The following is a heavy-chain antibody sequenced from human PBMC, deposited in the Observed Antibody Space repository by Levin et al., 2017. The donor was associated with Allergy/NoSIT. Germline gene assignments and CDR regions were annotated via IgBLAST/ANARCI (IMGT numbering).Heavy chain of an antibody. D-gene: IGHD3-16*01. CDR1: GGSISSYY. CDR2: IYYSGST. V-gene: IGHV4-59*01. Sequence: SETLSLTCTVSGGSISSYYWSWIRQPPGKGLEWIGYIYYSGSTNYNPSLKSRVTISVDTSKNQFSLKLSSVTAADTAVYYCARDEMSTFGGVIWYFDLWGRGTLVTVSS. J-gene: IGHJ2*01. CDR3: ARDEMSTFGGVIWYFDL.